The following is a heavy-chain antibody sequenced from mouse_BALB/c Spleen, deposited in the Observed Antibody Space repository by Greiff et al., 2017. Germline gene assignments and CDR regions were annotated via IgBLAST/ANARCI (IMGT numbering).Heavy chain of an antibody. J-gene: IGHJ4*01. CDR1: GFTFSSYT. Sequence: EVKVEESGGGLVQPGGSLKLSCAASGFTFSSYTMSWVRQTPEKRLEWVAYISNGGGSTYYPDTVKGRFTISRDNAKNTLYLQMSSLKSEDTAMYYCARPIHYYGSYAMDYWGQGTSVTVSS. D-gene: IGHD1-2*01. V-gene: IGHV5-12-2*01. CDR2: ISNGGGST. CDR3: ARPIHYYGSYAMDY.